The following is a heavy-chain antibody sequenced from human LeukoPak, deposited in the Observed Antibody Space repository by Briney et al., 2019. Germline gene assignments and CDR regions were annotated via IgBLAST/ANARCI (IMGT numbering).Heavy chain of an antibody. CDR2: INTNTGNP. J-gene: IGHJ6*03. CDR3: ARTDSSSYYYYYMDV. D-gene: IGHD6-13*01. CDR1: GYTFTNYA. V-gene: IGHV7-4-1*02. Sequence: ASVKVSCKASGYTFTNYAMNWVRQAPGQGLEWMGWINTNTGNPTYAQGFTGRFVFSLDTSVSTAYLQISSLKAEDTAVYYCARTDSSSYYYYYMDVWGKGTTVTVSS.